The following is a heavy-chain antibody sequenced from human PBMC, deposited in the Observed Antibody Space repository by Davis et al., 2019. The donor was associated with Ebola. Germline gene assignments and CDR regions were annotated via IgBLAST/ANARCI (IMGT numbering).Heavy chain of an antibody. Sequence: PGGSLRLSCAASGFTFDDYAMHWVRQAPGKGLEWVSGISWNSGSIGYADSVKGRFTISRDNSKNTLYLQMNSLRAEDTAVYYCARDGHSGYLKSLDYWGQGTLVTVAS. V-gene: IGHV3-9*01. CDR1: GFTFDDYA. D-gene: IGHD5-12*01. CDR3: ARDGHSGYLKSLDY. CDR2: ISWNSGSI. J-gene: IGHJ4*02.